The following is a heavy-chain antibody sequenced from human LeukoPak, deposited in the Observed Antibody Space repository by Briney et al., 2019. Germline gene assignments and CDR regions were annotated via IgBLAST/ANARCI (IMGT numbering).Heavy chain of an antibody. CDR1: GFTFSSYG. CDR3: ARDGWDWSSHKGTLIYYYYYYMDV. CDR2: ISFDGSNN. Sequence: PGGSLRLPCSASGFTFSSYGMHWVRQAPGKGLEWVAVISFDGSNNYNADSVNGRFTISRDNSKNTLYLQMNSLRTDDTAVYYCARDGWDWSSHKGTLIYYYYYYMDVWGKGTTVTVSS. J-gene: IGHJ6*03. D-gene: IGHD3-3*01. V-gene: IGHV3-30*19.